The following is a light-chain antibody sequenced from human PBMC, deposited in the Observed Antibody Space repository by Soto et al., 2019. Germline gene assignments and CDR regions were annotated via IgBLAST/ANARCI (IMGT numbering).Light chain of an antibody. CDR1: SSDVGGYNY. J-gene: IGLJ1*01. CDR3: SSYTSSNTYV. CDR2: EVS. Sequence: QSALTQPASVSGSPGQSITISCTGTSSDVGGYNYVPWYQQHPGKAPKLMIYEVSNWPSGVSNRFSGSKSGNTASLTISGLQAEDEADYYCSSYTSSNTYVFGTGTKVTVL. V-gene: IGLV2-14*01.